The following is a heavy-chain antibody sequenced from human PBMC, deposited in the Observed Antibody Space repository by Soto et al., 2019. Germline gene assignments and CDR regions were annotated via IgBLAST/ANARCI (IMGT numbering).Heavy chain of an antibody. CDR1: GGSISSYY. Sequence: PSETLSLTCTVSGGSISSYYWNWIRQPPGKGLEWIGYIYYSGSTNYNPSLKSRVTISVDTSKNQFSLKLSSVTAADTAVYYCARSYGDYYYYYGMDVWGQGTTVTVSS. V-gene: IGHV4-59*01. CDR2: IYYSGST. CDR3: ARSYGDYYYYYGMDV. D-gene: IGHD4-17*01. J-gene: IGHJ6*02.